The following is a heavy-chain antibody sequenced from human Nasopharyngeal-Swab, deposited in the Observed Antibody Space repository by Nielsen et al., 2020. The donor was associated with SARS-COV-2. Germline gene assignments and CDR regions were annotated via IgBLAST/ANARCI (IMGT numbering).Heavy chain of an antibody. Sequence: SETLSLTCTVSGGSVSSGSYYWSWIRQPPGKGLEWIGYIYYSGGPNYNPSLKSRVTISVDTSKNQFSLKLSSVTAADTAVYYCARVRYGDSTGYYYYYMDVWGKGTTVTVSS. CDR3: ARVRYGDSTGYYYYYMDV. CDR1: GGSVSSGSYY. J-gene: IGHJ6*03. CDR2: IYYSGGP. V-gene: IGHV4-61*01. D-gene: IGHD4-17*01.